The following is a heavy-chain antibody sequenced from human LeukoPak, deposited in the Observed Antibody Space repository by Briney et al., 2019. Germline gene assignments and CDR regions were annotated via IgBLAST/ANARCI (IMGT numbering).Heavy chain of an antibody. CDR3: ARFKGGPGFHY. CDR1: GRSITTPDFD. J-gene: IGHJ4*02. Sequence: SETQSLTCALSGRSITTPDFDWAWIRQPPGQGFEWFATISSSGKAYYYPSLMSRVTISIDTSKNKFSLEVTHLTAPDTGLFYCARFKGGPGFHYWGGGILVIVS. D-gene: IGHD1-26*01. V-gene: IGHV4-39*01. CDR2: ISSSGKA.